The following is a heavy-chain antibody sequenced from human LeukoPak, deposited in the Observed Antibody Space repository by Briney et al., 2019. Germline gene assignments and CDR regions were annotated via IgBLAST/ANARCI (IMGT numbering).Heavy chain of an antibody. Sequence: PSETLSLTCAVYGESFSGYYWSWIRQPPGRGLEWIGEINHSGSTNYNPSLKSRVTISVDTSKNQFSLKLSSVTAADTAVYYCARDFGSSPLGAFDIWGQGTMVTVSS. CDR1: GESFSGYY. CDR3: ARDFGSSPLGAFDI. D-gene: IGHD1-26*01. J-gene: IGHJ3*02. V-gene: IGHV4-34*01. CDR2: INHSGST.